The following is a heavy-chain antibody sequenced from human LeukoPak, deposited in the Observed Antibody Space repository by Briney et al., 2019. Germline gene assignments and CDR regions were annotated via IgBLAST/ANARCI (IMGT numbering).Heavy chain of an antibody. D-gene: IGHD3-22*01. Sequence: SETLSLTCSVSGDSVSRSDSYWDWIRQPPGKGLEWIGTIYYSGRSYYSPSLKSRVTMSVDPSNNQFSLNLRSVTAADTAVYYCARRRYYDGSGYLEWGQGTLLSVSS. CDR3: ARRRYYDGSGYLE. CDR2: IYYSGRS. V-gene: IGHV4-39*01. CDR1: GDSVSRSDSY. J-gene: IGHJ1*01.